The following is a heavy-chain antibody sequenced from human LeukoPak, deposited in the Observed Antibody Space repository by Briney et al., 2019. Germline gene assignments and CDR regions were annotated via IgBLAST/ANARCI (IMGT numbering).Heavy chain of an antibody. D-gene: IGHD3-9*01. CDR1: GGSFSGYY. J-gene: IGHJ6*02. Sequence: SETLSLTCAVYGGSFSGYYWSWIRQPPGKGLEWIGEINHSGSTNYNPSLKSRVTISVDTSKNQFSLKLSSVTAADTAVYYCARGLRDILTGRALNRARYGMDVWGQGTTVTVSS. V-gene: IGHV4-34*01. CDR2: INHSGST. CDR3: ARGLRDILTGRALNRARYGMDV.